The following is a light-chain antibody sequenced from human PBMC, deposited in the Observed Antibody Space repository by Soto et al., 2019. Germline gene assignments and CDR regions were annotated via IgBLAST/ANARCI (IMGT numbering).Light chain of an antibody. V-gene: IGKV1-5*01. CDR2: DAS. CDR1: QSISSW. CDR3: QQYNSYHT. Sequence: DIQMTQSPSTLSASVGDRVTITCRASQSISSWLAWYQQKPGKAPKLLIYDASSLESGVPSRFSGSGSGTEFTLTLSSLQPDDFATYYCQQYNSYHTFGQGTKLEIK. J-gene: IGKJ2*01.